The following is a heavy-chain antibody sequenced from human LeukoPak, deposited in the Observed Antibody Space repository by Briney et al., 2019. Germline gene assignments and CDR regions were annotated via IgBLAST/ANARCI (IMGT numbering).Heavy chain of an antibody. CDR1: GFTLKRYH. D-gene: IGHD2-21*02. CDR3: AKEARLYYFDY. J-gene: IGHJ4*02. V-gene: IGHV3-23*01. Sequence: GGSLRLSCAASGFTLKRYHMSWVRQAPGKGLEWVSSISGSGGNTYYADSVKGRFTISRDNSKNTLYLQMNSLRAEDTAVYYCAKEARLYYFDYWGQGALVTVSS. CDR2: ISGSGGNT.